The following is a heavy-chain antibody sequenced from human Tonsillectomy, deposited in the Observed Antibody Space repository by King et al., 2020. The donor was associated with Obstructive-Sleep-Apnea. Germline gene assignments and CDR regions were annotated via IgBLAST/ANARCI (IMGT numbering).Heavy chain of an antibody. D-gene: IGHD3-10*01. J-gene: IGHJ6*02. V-gene: IGHV3-9*01. Sequence: VQLVESGGGLVQPGRSLRLSCAAAGFTFDDYAIHWVRLAPGKGLEWVSGISWNSGSIGYADSVKGRFTISRDNAKNSLYLQRNSLRAEDTALYYCAKDKRTSGSLYFYGVDVWGQGTTVTVSS. CDR2: ISWNSGSI. CDR1: GFTFDDYA. CDR3: AKDKRTSGSLYFYGVDV.